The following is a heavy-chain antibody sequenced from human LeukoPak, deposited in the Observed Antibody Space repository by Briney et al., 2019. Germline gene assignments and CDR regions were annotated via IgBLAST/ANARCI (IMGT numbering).Heavy chain of an antibody. CDR2: IYYNGST. CDR3: ARGRYYGSGSYYLPFSWFDP. V-gene: IGHV4-59*12. Sequence: SETLSLTCTVSGASMINYYWAWIRQPPGKGLEWIGYIYYNGSTNYNPSLKNRITISVDTSKSQFSLKLSSVTAADTAVYYCARGRYYGSGSYYLPFSWFDPWGQGTLVTVSS. J-gene: IGHJ5*02. CDR1: GASMINYY. D-gene: IGHD3-10*01.